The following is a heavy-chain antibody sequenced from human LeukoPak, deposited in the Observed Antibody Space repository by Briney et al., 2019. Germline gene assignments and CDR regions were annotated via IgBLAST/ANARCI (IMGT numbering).Heavy chain of an antibody. D-gene: IGHD5-18*01. V-gene: IGHV4-59*01. Sequence: MTSDTLSLTCTVSGGSISNYYWSWIRQPPGKGLEWIGYIYYSGSTNYNPSLKSRVTISVDTSKNQFSLKLRSVTAADTAVYYCARVHLDTGYRWGQGTLVTVSS. CDR1: GGSISNYY. CDR2: IYYSGST. J-gene: IGHJ5*02. CDR3: ARVHLDTGYR.